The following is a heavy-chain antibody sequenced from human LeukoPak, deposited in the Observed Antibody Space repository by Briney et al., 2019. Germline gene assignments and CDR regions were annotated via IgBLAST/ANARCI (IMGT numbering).Heavy chain of an antibody. CDR2: IYHSGST. CDR3: ARDRGQPKNWFDP. J-gene: IGHJ5*02. Sequence: NPSETLSLTCAVSGGSISSSNWWSWVRQPPGKGLEWIGEIYHSGSTNYNPSLKSRVTISVDKSKNQFSLKLSSVTAADTAVYYCARDRGQPKNWFDPWGQGTLVTVSS. V-gene: IGHV4-4*02. CDR1: GGSISSSNW.